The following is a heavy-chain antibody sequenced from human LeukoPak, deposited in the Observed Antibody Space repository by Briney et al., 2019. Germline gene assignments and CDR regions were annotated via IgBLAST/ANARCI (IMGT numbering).Heavy chain of an antibody. V-gene: IGHV1-24*01. CDR2: FDPEDGET. Sequence: ASVKVSCKVSGYTLTELSMHWVRQAPGKGPEWMGGFDPEDGETIYAQKFQGRVTMTEDTSTDTAYMELSSLRSEDTAVYYCATDLSGSYSYFDYWGQGTLVTVSS. J-gene: IGHJ4*02. D-gene: IGHD1-26*01. CDR3: ATDLSGSYSYFDY. CDR1: GYTLTELS.